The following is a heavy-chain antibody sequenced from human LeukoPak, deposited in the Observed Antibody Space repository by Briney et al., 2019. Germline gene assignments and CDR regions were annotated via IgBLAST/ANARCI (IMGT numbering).Heavy chain of an antibody. CDR2: IIPILGIA. J-gene: IGHJ6*02. Sequence: GSSVKVSFKASGGTFSSYAISWVRQAPGQGLEWMGRIIPILGIANYAQKFQGRVTITADKSTSTAYMELSSLRSEDTAVYYCAREAAAGTSYYYYGMDVWGQGTTVTVSS. D-gene: IGHD6-13*01. V-gene: IGHV1-69*04. CDR3: AREAAAGTSYYYYGMDV. CDR1: GGTFSSYA.